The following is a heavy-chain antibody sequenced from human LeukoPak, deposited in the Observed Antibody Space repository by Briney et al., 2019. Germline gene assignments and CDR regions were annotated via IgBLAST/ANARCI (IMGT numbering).Heavy chain of an antibody. J-gene: IGHJ4*02. D-gene: IGHD6-25*01. V-gene: IGHV3-7*03. CDR3: AKDIYFKQRTPRGNYFDY. CDR1: GFTFSSHW. Sequence: GGSLRLSCAASGFTFSSHWMTWVRQAPGKGLEWVANIKQDGSAKYYADSVKGRFTISRDNAKNSLYLQMNSLRAEDTALYYCAKDIYFKQRTPRGNYFDYWGQGTLVTVSS. CDR2: IKQDGSAK.